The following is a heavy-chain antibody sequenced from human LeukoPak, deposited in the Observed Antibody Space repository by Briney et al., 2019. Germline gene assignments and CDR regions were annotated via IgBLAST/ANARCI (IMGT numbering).Heavy chain of an antibody. CDR3: ARGVVGALDY. CDR1: GLTVSSNY. V-gene: IGHV3-53*04. J-gene: IGHJ4*02. D-gene: IGHD1-26*01. Sequence: GGSLRLSCAASGLTVSSNYMSWVRQAPGKGLEWVSVIYSGGSTYYADSVKGRFTISRHNSKNTLYLQMNSLRAEDTAVYYCARGVVGALDYWGQGTLVTVSP. CDR2: IYSGGST.